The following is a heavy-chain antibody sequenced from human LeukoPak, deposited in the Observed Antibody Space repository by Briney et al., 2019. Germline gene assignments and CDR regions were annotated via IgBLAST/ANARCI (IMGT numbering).Heavy chain of an antibody. D-gene: IGHD1-26*01. CDR1: GYTFTGYY. V-gene: IGHV1-69*05. J-gene: IGHJ4*02. CDR3: ARDLYSGSYHNYFDY. CDR2: IIPIFGTA. Sequence: ASVKVSCKASGYTFTGYYMHWVRQAPGQGLEWMGRIIPIFGTANYAQKFQGRVTITTDESTSTAYMELSSLRSEDTAVYYCARDLYSGSYHNYFDYWGQGTLVTVSS.